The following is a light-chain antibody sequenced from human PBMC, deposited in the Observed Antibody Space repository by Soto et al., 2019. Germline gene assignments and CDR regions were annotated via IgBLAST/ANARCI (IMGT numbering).Light chain of an antibody. Sequence: DIQMTQSPASLSVSVGDRVTITCGASQSINNYLNWYLKRPGQAPKLLIRSASTLQRGVPSRLSGSGYRTELTITIADMQTDDFGTYYCQQSLTMPITFGHGTRLEIK. J-gene: IGKJ5*01. V-gene: IGKV1-39*01. CDR2: SAS. CDR3: QQSLTMPIT. CDR1: QSINNY.